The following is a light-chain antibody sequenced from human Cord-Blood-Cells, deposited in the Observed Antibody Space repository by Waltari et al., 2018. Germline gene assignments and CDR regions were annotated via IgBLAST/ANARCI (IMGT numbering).Light chain of an antibody. V-gene: IGKV3-11*01. Sequence: EIVLTQSTATLSLSPGERATLSCRASQSVSSYLACYQQQPGQAPRLLIYDASNRATGIPARFSGSGSGTDFTLTISSLEPEDFAVYYCQQRSNWPPLTFGGGTKVEIK. CDR2: DAS. CDR3: QQRSNWPPLT. CDR1: QSVSSY. J-gene: IGKJ4*01.